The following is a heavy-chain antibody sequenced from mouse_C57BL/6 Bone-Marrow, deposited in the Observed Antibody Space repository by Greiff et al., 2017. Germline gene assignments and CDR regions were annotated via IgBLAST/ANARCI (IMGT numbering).Heavy chain of an antibody. CDR2: INPNYGTT. CDR1: GYSFTDYN. J-gene: IGHJ4*01. V-gene: IGHV1-39*01. Sequence: VQLKQSGPELVKPSASVQISCKASGYSFTDYNMNWVKQSNGKSLEWIGVINPNYGTTSYNQKFKGKATLTVDQSSSTAYMQLNSLTSEDSAVYYCAREGGYPYAMDYWGQGTSVTVSS. CDR3: AREGGYPYAMDY. D-gene: IGHD2-2*01.